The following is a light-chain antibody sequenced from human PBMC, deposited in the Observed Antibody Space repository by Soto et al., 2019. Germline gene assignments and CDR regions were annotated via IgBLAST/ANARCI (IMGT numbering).Light chain of an antibody. CDR1: QTIRSNY. J-gene: IGKJ1*01. CDR3: QQYGSSPWT. CDR2: VAS. V-gene: IGKV3-20*01. Sequence: ETVLTQSPGTLSLSPGERATLSCRASQTIRSNYLACYRQTPGQAPRLLIYVASNRATGIADRFSGSGSGTDFTPIIIRLEPEEFALYYCQQYGSSPWTFGQGNKVDIK.